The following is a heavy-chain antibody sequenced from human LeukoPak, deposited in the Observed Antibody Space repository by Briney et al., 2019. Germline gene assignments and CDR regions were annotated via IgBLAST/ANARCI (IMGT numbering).Heavy chain of an antibody. V-gene: IGHV4-59*12. CDR1: GGSISSYY. J-gene: IGHJ5*02. CDR2: IYFTGST. Sequence: LETLSLTCTVSGGSISSYYWSWIRQPPGKGLEWIGYIYFTGSTNYNPSLKSRVTMSVDTSNNQFSLKLSSVTAADTAVYYCARRYCTDGVCYLVSWGQGTLVTVSS. CDR3: ARRYCTDGVCYLVS. D-gene: IGHD2-8*01.